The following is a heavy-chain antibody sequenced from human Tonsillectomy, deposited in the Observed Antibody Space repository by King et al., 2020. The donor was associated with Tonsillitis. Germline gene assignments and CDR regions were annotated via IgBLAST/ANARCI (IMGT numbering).Heavy chain of an antibody. D-gene: IGHD1-26*01. J-gene: IGHJ4*02. V-gene: IGHV3-23*04. CDR2: ISGRDTRT. CDR3: AKESPYSGNYRFYYFDY. Sequence: VQLVESGGGLVQPGGSLRLSCEASGFTFSTYAMSWVRQAPGKGPEWVSAISGRDTRTFYADSVKGRFTISREDSKNTVSLQMSSLRAEDTAVYYCAKESPYSGNYRFYYFDYWGQGTLVTVSS. CDR1: GFTFSTYA.